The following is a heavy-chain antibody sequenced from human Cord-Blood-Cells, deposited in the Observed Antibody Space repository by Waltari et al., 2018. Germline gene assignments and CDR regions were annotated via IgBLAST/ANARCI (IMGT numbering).Heavy chain of an antibody. CDR3: ATLVLSYDFWSGYYEDYFDY. V-gene: IGHV1-24*01. J-gene: IGHJ4*02. Sequence: QVQLVQSGAEVKKPGASVKVSCKVSGYTLTELSMHWVRPAPGKGREWMGGFDPEDGETIYAQKFQGRVTMTEDTSTDTAYMELSSLRSEDTAVYYCATLVLSYDFWSGYYEDYFDYWGQGTLVTVSS. CDR2: FDPEDGET. D-gene: IGHD3-3*01. CDR1: GYTLTELS.